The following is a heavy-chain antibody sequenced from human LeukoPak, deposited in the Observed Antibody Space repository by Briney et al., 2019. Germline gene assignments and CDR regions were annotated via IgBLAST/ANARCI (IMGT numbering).Heavy chain of an antibody. D-gene: IGHD3-22*01. CDR2: IGTAGDT. V-gene: IGHV3-13*01. J-gene: IGHJ4*02. Sequence: GGSLRLSCAASGFTFSSYDMHWVHQATEKGLEWVSAIGTAGDTYYPGSVKGRFTISRENAKNSLYLQMNSLRAGDTAVYYCARVSYDSSGYYYPSYYFDYWGQGTLVTVSS. CDR3: ARVSYDSSGYYYPSYYFDY. CDR1: GFTFSSYD.